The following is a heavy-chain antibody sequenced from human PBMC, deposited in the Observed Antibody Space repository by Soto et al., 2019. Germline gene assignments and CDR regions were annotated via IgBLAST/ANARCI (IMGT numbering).Heavy chain of an antibody. Sequence: SLRLSCAASGFTFSSYGMHWVRQAPGKGLEWVAVIWYDGSNKYYADSVKGRFTISRDNSKNTLYLQMNSLRAEDTAVYYCARGVRGVIIRYYYYYGMDVWGQGTTVTVSS. J-gene: IGHJ6*02. V-gene: IGHV3-33*01. CDR3: ARGVRGVIIRYYYYYGMDV. D-gene: IGHD3-10*01. CDR2: IWYDGSNK. CDR1: GFTFSSYG.